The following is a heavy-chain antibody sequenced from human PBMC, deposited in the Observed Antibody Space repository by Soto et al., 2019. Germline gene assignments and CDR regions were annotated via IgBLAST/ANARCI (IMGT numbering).Heavy chain of an antibody. CDR2: ISYDGSEK. CDR3: AKSPNFYCSSPNCYKYYFDH. D-gene: IGHD2-2*02. J-gene: IGHJ4*02. Sequence: QEQLVESGGGVVQSGKSLRLSCAASGFTFNTYGMHWVRQAPGKGLEWVAVISYDGSEKYYVDSVKGRFTISKDNSKNTLYLQMNSLRPEDTAVYYCAKSPNFYCSSPNCYKYYFDHWGQGTRVTVSS. CDR1: GFTFNTYG. V-gene: IGHV3-30*18.